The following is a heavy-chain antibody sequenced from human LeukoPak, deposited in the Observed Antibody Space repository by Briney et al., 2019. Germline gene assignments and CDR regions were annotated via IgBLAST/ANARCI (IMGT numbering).Heavy chain of an antibody. CDR2: LHYSGST. J-gene: IGHJ4*02. D-gene: IGHD3-22*01. CDR3: ARGRSNYYDSSGYSI. V-gene: IGHV4-59*01. CDR1: GDSINNYY. Sequence: PSETLSLTCTVSGDSINNYYWSWIRQLPGKGLEWIAFLHYSGSTNYNPSLRSRITVSMDTSKNQFTLKVNSVTAADTAVYYCARGRSNYYDSSGYSIWGQGTLVTVSS.